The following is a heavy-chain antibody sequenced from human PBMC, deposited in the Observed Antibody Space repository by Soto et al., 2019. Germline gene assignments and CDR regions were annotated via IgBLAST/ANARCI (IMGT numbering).Heavy chain of an antibody. Sequence: SQTLSLTCAISGDSVSSNSAAWNWIRQSPSRGLEWLGRTYYRSKWYNDYAVSVKSRITINPDTSKNQFSLQLNSVTPEDTAVYYCAPSQLYSSSSWNWFDPWAQGPRSPSPQ. J-gene: IGHJ5*02. V-gene: IGHV6-1*01. D-gene: IGHD6-6*01. CDR1: GDSVSSNSAA. CDR2: TYYRSKWYN. CDR3: APSQLYSSSSWNWFDP.